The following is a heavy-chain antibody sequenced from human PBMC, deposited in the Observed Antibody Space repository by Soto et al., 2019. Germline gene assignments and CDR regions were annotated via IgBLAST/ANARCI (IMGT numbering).Heavy chain of an antibody. CDR3: VEGWNDF. Sequence: EVQLVESGGDLVEPGGSLRLSCVTSGFMFSSAWMSWVRQAPGKGLEWVGRIKSKTDGGARDYAAPVNGRFSISRDDSKSTLYLQMNSLRGEDTALYYCVEGWNDFWGQGTLVTVSS. V-gene: IGHV3-15*01. D-gene: IGHD1-1*01. CDR2: IKSKTDGGAR. CDR1: GFMFSSAW. J-gene: IGHJ4*02.